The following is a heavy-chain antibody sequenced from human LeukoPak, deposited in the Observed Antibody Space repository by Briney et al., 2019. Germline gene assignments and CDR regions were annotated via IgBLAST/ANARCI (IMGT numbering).Heavy chain of an antibody. D-gene: IGHD3-22*01. V-gene: IGHV1-2*02. CDR3: ARKVYDSSGVTSAFDI. CDR2: INPNSGGT. CDR1: GYTFTGYY. Sequence: ASVKVSCKASGYTFTGYYMHWVRQAPGQGLEWMGWINPNSGGTNYAQKFQGRVTMTRDTSISTAYMELSRLRSDDTAVYYCARKVYDSSGVTSAFDIWGQGTMVTVSS. J-gene: IGHJ3*02.